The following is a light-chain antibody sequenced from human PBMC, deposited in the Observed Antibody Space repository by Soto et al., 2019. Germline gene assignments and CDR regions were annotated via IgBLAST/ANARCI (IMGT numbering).Light chain of an antibody. CDR3: ETWGSNTRV. CDR2: LEGSGSY. CDR1: SGHSSYI. J-gene: IGLJ3*02. Sequence: QPVLTQSSSASASLGSSVKLTCTLSSGHSSYIIAWHQQQPGKAPRYLMKLEGSGSYNKGSGVPDRFSGSSSGADRSLTISNLQSEDEGDYYCETWGSNTRVFGGGTKLTVL. V-gene: IGLV4-60*03.